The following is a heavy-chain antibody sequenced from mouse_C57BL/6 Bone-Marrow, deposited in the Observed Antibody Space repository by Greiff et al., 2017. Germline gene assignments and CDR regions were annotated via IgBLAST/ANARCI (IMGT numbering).Heavy chain of an antibody. D-gene: IGHD2-4*01. J-gene: IGHJ4*01. V-gene: IGHV1-39*01. CDR2: INPNYGTP. Sequence: EVQLQQSGPELVQPGASVQISCKASGYSFTDYNMNWVKQSNGKSLEWIGVINPNYGTPSSNQKFKGKATLTVDQSSSTAYMQLNSLTSEASAVYYCARGDDYDYAMDYWGQGTSVTVSS. CDR3: ARGDDYDYAMDY. CDR1: GYSFTDYN.